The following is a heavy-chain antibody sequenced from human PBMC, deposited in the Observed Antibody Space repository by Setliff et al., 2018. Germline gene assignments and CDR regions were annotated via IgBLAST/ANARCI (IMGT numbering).Heavy chain of an antibody. J-gene: IGHJ6*03. CDR2: IYHGGNN. CDR1: GGSVSSSSW. CDR3: GRTMTYYYLCMDV. V-gene: IGHV4-4*02. Sequence: SETLSLTCDVSGGSVSSSSWWTWVRQPPGKGLEWIGQIYHGGNNRYNPSLKSRLAMSIDKSKNQVSLELSSVTTADTAVYYCGRTMTYYYLCMDVWGNGTTVTVSS.